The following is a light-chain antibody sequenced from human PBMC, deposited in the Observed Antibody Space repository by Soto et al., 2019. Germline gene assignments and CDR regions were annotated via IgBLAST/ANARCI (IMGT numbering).Light chain of an antibody. CDR3: QKYDSAPRT. CDR1: QGINNY. J-gene: IGKJ1*01. Sequence: DTQMTQSPTSLSASVGDGVTITCRASQGINNYLAWYQQKPGKVPVLLIYSASTLKAGIPSRFSGSGAGTDFTLTISSLQPEDFATYYCQKYDSAPRTFGQGTKVDIK. CDR2: SAS. V-gene: IGKV1-27*01.